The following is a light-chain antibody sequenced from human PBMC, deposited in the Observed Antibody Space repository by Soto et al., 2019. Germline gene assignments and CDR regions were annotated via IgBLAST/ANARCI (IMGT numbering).Light chain of an antibody. V-gene: IGLV2-14*01. CDR1: NSDVGGYNY. J-gene: IGLJ1*01. Sequence: QSVLTQPASVSGSPGQSITISCTGTNSDVGGYNYVSWYQQHPGKAPELMIYEVSHRPSGVSTRFSGSKSDNTASLTISGLQAEDEADYYCSSYTSISTLYGVGTGTKVT. CDR3: SSYTSISTLYG. CDR2: EVS.